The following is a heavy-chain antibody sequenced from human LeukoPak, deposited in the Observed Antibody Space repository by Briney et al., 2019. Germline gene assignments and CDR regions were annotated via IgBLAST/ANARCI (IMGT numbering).Heavy chain of an antibody. CDR2: ISYDGSNK. CDR1: GFTFSSYA. V-gene: IGHV3-30-3*01. CDR3: ARVISSFDY. D-gene: IGHD2-2*01. J-gene: IGHJ4*02. Sequence: GGSLRLSCAASGFTFSSYAMHWVRQAPGKGLEWVAVISYDGSNKYYADSVKGRFTISRDNSKNTLYLQMNSLRAEDTAVYYCARVISSFDYWGQGTLVTVSS.